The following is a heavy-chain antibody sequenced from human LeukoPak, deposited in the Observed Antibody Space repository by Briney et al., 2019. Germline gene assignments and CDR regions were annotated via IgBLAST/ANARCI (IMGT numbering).Heavy chain of an antibody. D-gene: IGHD1-7*01. V-gene: IGHV4-34*01. CDR1: GGSCSDHD. CDR3: ARDGITCTRDY. Sequence: SETLALTCAVFGGSCSDHDWSWIRQPPGKGLEWIGEINHRGATNYNPSLKSRVTLSLDTSKNQVSLKLNSLTAADTAVYYCARDGITCTRDYWGQGALVTVSS. CDR2: INHRGAT. J-gene: IGHJ4*02.